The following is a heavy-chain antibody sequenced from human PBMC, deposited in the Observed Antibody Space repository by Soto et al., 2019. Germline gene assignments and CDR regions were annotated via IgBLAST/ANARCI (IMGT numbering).Heavy chain of an antibody. CDR2: IHSSGST. Sequence: SETLSLTCTVSGASMNSYHWSWIRQPAGKGLEWIGHIHSSGSTNYNPSLKSRVTMSVDTSKNRFSLRLMPLTAADTAVYYCARDQGVAAAGITWFDPWGQGSLVTVSS. J-gene: IGHJ5*02. V-gene: IGHV4-4*07. CDR3: ARDQGVAAAGITWFDP. D-gene: IGHD6-13*01. CDR1: GASMNSYH.